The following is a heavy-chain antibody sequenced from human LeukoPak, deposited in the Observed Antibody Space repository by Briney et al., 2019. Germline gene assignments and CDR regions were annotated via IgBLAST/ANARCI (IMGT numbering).Heavy chain of an antibody. Sequence: PSETLSLTCTVSGGSISSGGYYWSWIRQHPGKGLEWIGYIYYSGSTYYNPSLKGRVTISVDTSKNQFSLKLSSVTAADTAVYYCAREYYDILTGYRTLDYWGQGTLVTVSS. CDR3: AREYYDILTGYRTLDY. D-gene: IGHD3-9*01. J-gene: IGHJ4*02. CDR2: IYYSGST. V-gene: IGHV4-31*03. CDR1: GGSISSGGYY.